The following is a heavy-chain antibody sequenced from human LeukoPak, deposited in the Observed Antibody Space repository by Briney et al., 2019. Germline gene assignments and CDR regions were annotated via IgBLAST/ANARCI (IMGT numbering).Heavy chain of an antibody. CDR3: ARAYCNSASCYGMDV. V-gene: IGHV1-2*04. CDR1: GGTFSSYA. J-gene: IGHJ6*02. CDR2: INPDSGAT. D-gene: IGHD2-2*01. Sequence: GASVKVSCKASGGTFSSYAISWVRQAPGQGLEWMGGINPDSGATNYAQKFQDWVTMTRDASISTVYMELSRLRSDDTAVYYCARAYCNSASCYGMDVWGQGTMVTVSS.